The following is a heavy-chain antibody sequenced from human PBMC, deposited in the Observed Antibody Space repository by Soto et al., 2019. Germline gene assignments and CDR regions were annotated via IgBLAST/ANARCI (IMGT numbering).Heavy chain of an antibody. CDR1: GGSISSYY. D-gene: IGHD2-8*01. CDR3: ARGQRGGMRHYYYYGMDV. CDR2: IYTSGST. Sequence: PXGTLSLTCTVSGGSISSYYWSWIRQPSGKGLEWIGRIYTSGSTNYNPSLKSRVTMSVDTSKNQFSLKLSSVTAADTAVYYCARGQRGGMRHYYYYGMDVWGQGTTVTVSS. V-gene: IGHV4-4*07. J-gene: IGHJ6*02.